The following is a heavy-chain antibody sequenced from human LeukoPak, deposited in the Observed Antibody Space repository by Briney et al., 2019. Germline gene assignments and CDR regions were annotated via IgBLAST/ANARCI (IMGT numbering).Heavy chain of an antibody. CDR3: ARVPLVAATLYFDY. CDR2: ISAYNGNT. D-gene: IGHD2-15*01. V-gene: IGHV1-18*01. J-gene: IGHJ4*02. CDR1: GYTFTSYG. Sequence: ASVKVSCKASGYTFTSYGISWVRQAPGQGLEWMGWISAYNGNTNYAQKLQGRVTMTTDTSTSTAYMELRSLRSDGTAVYYCARVPLVAATLYFDYWGQGTLVTVSS.